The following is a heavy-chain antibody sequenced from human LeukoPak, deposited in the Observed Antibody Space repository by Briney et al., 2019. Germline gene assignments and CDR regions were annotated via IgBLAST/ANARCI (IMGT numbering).Heavy chain of an antibody. Sequence: PGGSLRLSCAASGFTFSNYAMSWVRQAPGKGLEWVSAISGSDGSTNYADSVKGRFTISRDNSKNTLYLQMNSLRAEDTAVYYCAGRGSGSYFDYWGQGTLVTVSS. D-gene: IGHD3-10*01. V-gene: IGHV3-23*01. CDR2: ISGSDGST. J-gene: IGHJ4*02. CDR3: AGRGSGSYFDY. CDR1: GFTFSNYA.